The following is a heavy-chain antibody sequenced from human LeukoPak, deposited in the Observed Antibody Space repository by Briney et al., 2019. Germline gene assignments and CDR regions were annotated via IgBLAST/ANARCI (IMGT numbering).Heavy chain of an antibody. CDR1: GFTFSSYS. J-gene: IGHJ3*02. Sequence: GGSLRLSCAASGFTFSSYSMNWVRQAPGKGLEWVSSISSSSSYIYYADSVKGRFTISRDNAKNSLYLQMNSLRAEDTAVYYCARDRRYSSSSGGSDAFDIWGQGTMATVSS. CDR2: ISSSSSYI. D-gene: IGHD6-6*01. CDR3: ARDRRYSSSSGGSDAFDI. V-gene: IGHV3-21*01.